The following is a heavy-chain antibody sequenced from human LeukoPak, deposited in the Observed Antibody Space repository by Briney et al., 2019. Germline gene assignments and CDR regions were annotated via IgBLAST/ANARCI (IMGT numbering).Heavy chain of an antibody. D-gene: IGHD1-7*01. Sequence: SETLSLTCTVSGGSISSYYWSWIRQPPGKGLEWIGYIYYSGSTNYNPSLKSRVTISVDKSKNQFSLKLRSVTAANTAVYFCARLYGNYQNYFDYWGQGTLVTVSS. CDR1: GGSISSYY. V-gene: IGHV4-59*12. CDR2: IYYSGST. J-gene: IGHJ4*02. CDR3: ARLYGNYQNYFDY.